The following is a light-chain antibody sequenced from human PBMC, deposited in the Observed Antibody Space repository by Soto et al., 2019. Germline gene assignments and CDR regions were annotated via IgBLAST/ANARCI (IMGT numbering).Light chain of an antibody. J-gene: IGKJ4*01. CDR1: QSISSW. CDR2: KAS. V-gene: IGKV1-5*03. CDR3: QQYNSYPLT. Sequence: DIQMTQSPSTLSASVGDRVTITCRASQSISSWLAWYQQKPGKAPNLLIYKASSLESGVPSRFSGSGSGTKFTLTISSLQPDDFATYYCQQYNSYPLTVGGGTKVEIK.